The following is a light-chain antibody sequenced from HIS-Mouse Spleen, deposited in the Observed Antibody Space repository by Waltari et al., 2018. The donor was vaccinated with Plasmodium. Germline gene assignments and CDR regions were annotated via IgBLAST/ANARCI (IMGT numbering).Light chain of an antibody. CDR3: AAWDDSLNGPV. CDR1: SSNIGSNT. V-gene: IGLV1-44*01. J-gene: IGLJ2*01. CDR2: SNN. Sequence: QSVLTQPPSASGTPGQRVTIACSGSSSNIGSNTVNWYQQLPGTAPKLRIYSNNQRPSGVPGRVSGSKSGTSASLAISGRQSEDEADYYCAAWDDSLNGPVFGGGTKLTVL.